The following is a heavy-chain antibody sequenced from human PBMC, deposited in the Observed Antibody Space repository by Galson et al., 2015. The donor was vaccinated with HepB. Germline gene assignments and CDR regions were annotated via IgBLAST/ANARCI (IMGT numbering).Heavy chain of an antibody. CDR3: TRVSRNMYFASSGIFDI. CDR1: GFTFSSYS. CDR2: ISSSSSYI. D-gene: IGHD3-22*01. V-gene: IGHV3-21*03. Sequence: SLRLSCAASGFTFSSYSMNWVRQAPGKGLEWVSSISSSSSYIYYADSVKGRFTISRDNAKNSLYLQMNSLRTEDTAVYYCTRVSRNMYFASSGIFDIWGQGTLVAVSS. J-gene: IGHJ4*02.